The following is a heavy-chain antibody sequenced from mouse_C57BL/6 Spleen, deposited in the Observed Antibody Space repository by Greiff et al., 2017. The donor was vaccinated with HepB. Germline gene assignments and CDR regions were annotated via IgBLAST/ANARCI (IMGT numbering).Heavy chain of an antibody. Sequence: EVQLQQSGAELVRPGASVKLSCTASGFNIKDYYMHWVKQRPEQGLEWIGRIDPEDGDTEYAPKFQGKATMTADTSSNTAYLQLSSLTSEDTAVYVCTTRMLLLRPAWFAYWGQGTLVTVSA. CDR2: IDPEDGDT. V-gene: IGHV14-1*01. CDR1: GFNIKDYY. J-gene: IGHJ3*01. CDR3: TTRMLLLRPAWFAY. D-gene: IGHD1-1*01.